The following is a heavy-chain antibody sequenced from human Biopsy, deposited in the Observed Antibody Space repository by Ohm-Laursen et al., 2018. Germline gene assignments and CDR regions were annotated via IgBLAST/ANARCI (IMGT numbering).Heavy chain of an antibody. J-gene: IGHJ4*02. CDR1: GFIFDDYD. Sequence: SLRLSCAASGFIFDDYDMLWVRQAPGKGLEWVSRINRDSDTADYVDSVRGRFTISRDNARKTLFLQMNSLRPEDTALYYCVKDRGGARASFHYWGQGIRVAVSS. CDR2: INRDSDTA. CDR3: VKDRGGARASFHY. D-gene: IGHD3-16*01. V-gene: IGHV3-9*01.